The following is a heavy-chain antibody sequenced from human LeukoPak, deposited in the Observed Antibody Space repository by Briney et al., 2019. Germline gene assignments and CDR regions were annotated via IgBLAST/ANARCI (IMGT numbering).Heavy chain of an antibody. CDR1: GFTFSSYS. D-gene: IGHD3-22*01. J-gene: IGHJ3*02. Sequence: GGSLRLSCAASGFTFSSYSMNWVRQAPGKGLEWVSSISSSSSYIYYADSVKGRFTISRDNAKNSLYLQMNSLRAEDTAVYYCARVEGYYDSSGYFDAFDIRGQGTMVTVSS. CDR3: ARVEGYYDSSGYFDAFDI. V-gene: IGHV3-21*01. CDR2: ISSSSSYI.